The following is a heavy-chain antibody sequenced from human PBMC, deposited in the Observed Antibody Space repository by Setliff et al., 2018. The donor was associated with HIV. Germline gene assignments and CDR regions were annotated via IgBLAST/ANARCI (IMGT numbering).Heavy chain of an antibody. D-gene: IGHD3-10*01. V-gene: IGHV3-15*01. CDR1: GFSFSNVW. J-gene: IGHJ6*02. CDR3: ARSVIGYYYYGMDV. Sequence: GGSLRLSCAASGFSFSNVWMSWVRRAPGKGLEWAGRIKRQADGATTDYGAPVKGRFTISRDNSKNTLYLQMNSLRAEDTAVYYCARSVIGYYYYGMDVWGQGTLVTVSS. CDR2: IKRQADGATT.